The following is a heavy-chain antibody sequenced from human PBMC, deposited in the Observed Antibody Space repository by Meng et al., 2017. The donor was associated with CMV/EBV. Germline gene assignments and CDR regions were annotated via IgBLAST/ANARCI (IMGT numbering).Heavy chain of an antibody. V-gene: IGHV1-69*05. D-gene: IGHD2-2*01. CDR3: ARAGDIVVVPAASGLDY. J-gene: IGHJ4*02. CDR2: IIPIFGTA. CDR1: SFSSYA. Sequence: SFSSYAISWVRQAPGQGLEWRGGIIPIFGTANYAQKFQGRVTITTDESTSTAYMELSSLRSEDTAVYYCARAGDIVVVPAASGLDYWGQGTLVTVSS.